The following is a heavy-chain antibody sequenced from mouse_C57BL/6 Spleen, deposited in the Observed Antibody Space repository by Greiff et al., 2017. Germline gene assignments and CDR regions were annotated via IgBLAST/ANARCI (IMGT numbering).Heavy chain of an antibody. V-gene: IGHV1-52*01. Sequence: QVQLKQPGAELVRPGSSVKLSCKASGYTFTSYWMHWVKQRPIQGLEWIGNIDPSDSETHYNQKFKDKATLTVDKSSSTAYMQLSSLTSEDSAVYYCARRDYAGYYYAMDYWGQGTSVTVSS. CDR1: GYTFTSYW. CDR3: ARRDYAGYYYAMDY. CDR2: IDPSDSET. D-gene: IGHD2-4*01. J-gene: IGHJ4*01.